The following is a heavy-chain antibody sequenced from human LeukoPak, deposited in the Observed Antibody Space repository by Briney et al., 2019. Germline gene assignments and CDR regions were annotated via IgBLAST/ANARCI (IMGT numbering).Heavy chain of an antibody. CDR2: IYYSGST. D-gene: IGHD3-22*01. CDR1: GGSISSGGYY. J-gene: IGHJ4*02. Sequence: SETLSLTCAVSGGSISSGGYYWSWIRQPPGKGLEWIGYIYYSGSTNYNPSLKSRVTMSVDTSKNQFSLKLTSVTAADTAVYYCARASDSSAYYGLLWGQGTLVTVSS. CDR3: ARASDSSAYYGLL. V-gene: IGHV4-61*08.